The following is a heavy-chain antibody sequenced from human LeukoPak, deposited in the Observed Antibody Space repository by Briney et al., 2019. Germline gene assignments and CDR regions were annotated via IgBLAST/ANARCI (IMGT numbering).Heavy chain of an antibody. D-gene: IGHD2-15*01. Sequence: GGSLRLSCAASGFTFTTYSMNWVRRAPGKGLEWVSSISSGSSDIYYADSVKGRFTISRDNSKNTLYLQMNSLRAEDTAVYYCAKDNSPKVYCSGGSCYSDYWGQGTLVTVSS. J-gene: IGHJ4*02. V-gene: IGHV3-21*04. CDR1: GFTFTTYS. CDR2: ISSGSSDI. CDR3: AKDNSPKVYCSGGSCYSDY.